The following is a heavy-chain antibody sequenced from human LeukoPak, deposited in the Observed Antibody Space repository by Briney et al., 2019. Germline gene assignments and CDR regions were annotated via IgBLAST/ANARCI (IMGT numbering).Heavy chain of an antibody. CDR2: INPNSGGT. J-gene: IGHJ4*02. V-gene: IGHV1-2*02. Sequence: GASVKVSCKAPGYTFTGYYMHWVRQAPGQGLEWMGWINPNSGGTNYAQKFQGRVTMTRDTSISTAYMELSRLRSDDTAVYYCARPYSSGWPHSHFDYWGQGTLVTVSS. CDR1: GYTFTGYY. CDR3: ARPYSSGWPHSHFDY. D-gene: IGHD6-19*01.